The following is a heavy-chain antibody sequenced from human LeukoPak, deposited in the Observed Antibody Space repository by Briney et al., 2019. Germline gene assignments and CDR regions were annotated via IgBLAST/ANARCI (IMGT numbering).Heavy chain of an antibody. CDR3: ARDGDYSHMDV. V-gene: IGHV3-30-3*01. D-gene: IGHD2-15*01. CDR1: GFTFSNYA. Sequence: GGSLRLSCAASGFTFSNYAMHWVRQAPGKGLEWVAVISYDGSNKYYADSVKGRFTISRDNSKNTLYLQMNSLRAEDTAVYYCARDGDYSHMDVWGKGTTVTVSS. J-gene: IGHJ6*03. CDR2: ISYDGSNK.